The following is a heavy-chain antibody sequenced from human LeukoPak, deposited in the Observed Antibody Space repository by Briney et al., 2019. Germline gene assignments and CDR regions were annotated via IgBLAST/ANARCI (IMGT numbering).Heavy chain of an antibody. CDR3: ARSGMAVAATPWH. Sequence: GGSLRLSFAASGFTFSDFWMTGVGQSPGRGREWVAHINQDGSEKDSVGSVRGRFTISRDNVKNSLFLQINILRAEDTAVYYCARSGMAVAATPWHWGQGTLVTVSS. D-gene: IGHD6-19*01. J-gene: IGHJ1*01. CDR1: GFTFSDFW. V-gene: IGHV3-7*05. CDR2: INQDGSEK.